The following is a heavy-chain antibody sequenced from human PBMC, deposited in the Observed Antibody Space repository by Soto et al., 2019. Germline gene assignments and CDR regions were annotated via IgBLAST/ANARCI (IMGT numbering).Heavy chain of an antibody. CDR3: ARWYSSGYQESPIDY. CDR1: GYTFTGYY. V-gene: IGHV1-2*02. J-gene: IGHJ4*02. Sequence: ASVKVSCKASGYTFTGYYMHWVRQAPGQGLEWMGWINPNSGGTNYAQKFQGRVTITRETSISTAYMGVSRLTSDDRAVSYCARWYSSGYQESPIDYWGQGTLVTVSS. CDR2: INPNSGGT. D-gene: IGHD6-19*01.